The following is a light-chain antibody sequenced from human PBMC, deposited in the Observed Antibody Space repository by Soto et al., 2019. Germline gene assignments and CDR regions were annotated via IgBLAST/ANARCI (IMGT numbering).Light chain of an antibody. J-gene: IGKJ1*01. CDR2: GAS. Sequence: ELVLTRSPGTLSLSPGERATLSCRASQSVRSNFLAWYQQKPGQAPRLLIYGASNRATGIPDRFSGIGSGTDFTLTITRLEAEDFAMYYCQRYDSLRTFGQGTKVDIK. CDR3: QRYDSLRT. V-gene: IGKV3-20*01. CDR1: QSVRSNF.